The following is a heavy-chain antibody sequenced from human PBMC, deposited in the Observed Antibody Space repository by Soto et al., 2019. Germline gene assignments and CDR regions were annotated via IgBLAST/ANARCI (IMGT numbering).Heavy chain of an antibody. CDR2: IYPGDSDT. D-gene: IGHD2-15*01. J-gene: IGHJ4*01. Sequence: GESLKISCKGSGYSFTTYWIGWVRQMPGKGLEWMGIIYPGDSDTRYSPSFQGQVTISADKSISTAYLQWSSLKASDTAMYYCSRLRYCSGGNCYGDYWGHGTLVTVSS. V-gene: IGHV5-51*01. CDR1: GYSFTTYW. CDR3: SRLRYCSGGNCYGDY.